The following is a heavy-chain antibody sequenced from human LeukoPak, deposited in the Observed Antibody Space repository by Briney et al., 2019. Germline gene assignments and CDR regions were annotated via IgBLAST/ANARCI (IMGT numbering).Heavy chain of an antibody. V-gene: IGHV4-31*03. J-gene: IGHJ4*02. CDR2: IYYSGST. Sequence: SETLSLTCTVSGGSISSGGYYWSWIRQHPGKGLEWIGYIYYSGSTYYNPSLKSRVTISVDTSKNQFPLKLSSVTAADTAVYYCARADIVVVPAAMGQLDYWGQGTLVTVSS. CDR1: GGSISSGGYY. D-gene: IGHD2-2*01. CDR3: ARADIVVVPAAMGQLDY.